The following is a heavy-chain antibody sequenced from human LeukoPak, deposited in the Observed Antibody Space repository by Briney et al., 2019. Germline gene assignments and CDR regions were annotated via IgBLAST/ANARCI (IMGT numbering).Heavy chain of an antibody. CDR3: AGDYGAYVTTY. J-gene: IGHJ4*02. D-gene: IGHD4-17*01. Sequence: SETLSLTCTVSGGSISSYYWSWIRQPAGEGLEGIGRIYTRGSTNHNPSRKGRVTMPVATSKTQFSLKLSSVTAGDTAVYYCAGDYGAYVTTYWGQGTLVTASS. V-gene: IGHV4-4*07. CDR1: GGSISSYY. CDR2: IYTRGST.